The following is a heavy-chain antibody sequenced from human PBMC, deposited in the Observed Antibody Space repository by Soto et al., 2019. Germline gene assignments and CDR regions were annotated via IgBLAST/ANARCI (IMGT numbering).Heavy chain of an antibody. CDR1: GGFFSGYY. CDR3: ASSLYRSYGRFYYYYGMDD. J-gene: IGHJ6*02. Sequence: PSETLSLTCAVYGGFFSGYYWSWIRQPPGKGLEWIGEINHSGSTNYNPSLKSRVTISVDTSRNQFSLKLSSVTAADTAVYYCASSLYRSYGRFYYYYGMDDWGQGTTVTVSS. V-gene: IGHV4-34*01. CDR2: INHSGST. D-gene: IGHD5-18*01.